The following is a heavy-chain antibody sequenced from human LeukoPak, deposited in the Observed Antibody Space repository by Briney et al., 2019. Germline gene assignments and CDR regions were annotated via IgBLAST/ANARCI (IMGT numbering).Heavy chain of an antibody. V-gene: IGHV3-73*01. Sequence: PGGSLRLSCAASGFTFSGSAMHWVRQASGKGLEWVGRIRSKANGYATAYAASVKGRFTISRDDSKNTAYLQMNSLKTEDTAVYYCTSPPQPGLPRGYYYYYMDVWGKGTTVTVSS. CDR2: IRSKANGYAT. D-gene: IGHD4-11*01. CDR1: GFTFSGSA. CDR3: TSPPQPGLPRGYYYYYMDV. J-gene: IGHJ6*03.